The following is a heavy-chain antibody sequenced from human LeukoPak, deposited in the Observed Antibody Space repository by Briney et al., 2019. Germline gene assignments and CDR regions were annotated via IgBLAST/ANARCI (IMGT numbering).Heavy chain of an antibody. D-gene: IGHD6-25*01. CDR1: GFTFSSYT. CDR3: ARFAAGGSYYYYMDV. CDR2: IGTSSTTI. J-gene: IGHJ6*03. Sequence: GGSLRLSCAASGFTFSSYTMNWVRQRPGKGLEWVSNIGTSSTTIYYADSVKGRFTISRDNAKNSLYLQMNSLRADDTAVYYCARFAAGGSYYYYMDVWGKGTTVTVS. V-gene: IGHV3-48*01.